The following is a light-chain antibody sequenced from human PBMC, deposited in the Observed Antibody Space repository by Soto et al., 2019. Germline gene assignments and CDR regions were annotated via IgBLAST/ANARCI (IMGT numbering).Light chain of an antibody. CDR2: AAS. CDR1: QTINNK. Sequence: DIQMTQSPSSLSAAVGDRVTITCRASQTINNKLNWYQQQPGKAPKLLMYAASTLLSGVPSRFSGGGSGTDFTLAISSLQPEDCATYYGEQASTTPATFGQGTRLEIK. CDR3: EQASTTPAT. V-gene: IGKV1-39*01. J-gene: IGKJ2*01.